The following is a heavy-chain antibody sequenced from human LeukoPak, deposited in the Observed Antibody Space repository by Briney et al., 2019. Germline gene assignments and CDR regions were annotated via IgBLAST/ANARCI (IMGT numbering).Heavy chain of an antibody. D-gene: IGHD1-14*01. J-gene: IGHJ4*02. Sequence: PGGSLRLSCAASGFTFSSYWMHWVRQAPGKGLVWVARINTDGSRTNYADSVKGRFTISRDNAKNSLYLQMNSLRAEDTAVYYCARDRTGRIGYFDYWGQGTLVTVSS. CDR1: GFTFSSYW. V-gene: IGHV3-74*01. CDR2: INTDGSRT. CDR3: ARDRTGRIGYFDY.